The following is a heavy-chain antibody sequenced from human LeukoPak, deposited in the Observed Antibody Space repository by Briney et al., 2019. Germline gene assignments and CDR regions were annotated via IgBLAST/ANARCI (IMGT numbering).Heavy chain of an antibody. D-gene: IGHD2-2*01. CDR1: GFTFSSYS. CDR3: ARDGLGYCSSTSCKWSY. CDR2: ISSSSSYI. V-gene: IGHV3-21*01. J-gene: IGHJ4*02. Sequence: GGSLRLSCAASGFTFSSYSMTWVRQAPGKGLEWVSSISSSSSYIYYADSVKGRFTISRDNAKNSLYLQMNSLRAEDTAVYYCARDGLGYCSSTSCKWSYWGQGTLVTVSS.